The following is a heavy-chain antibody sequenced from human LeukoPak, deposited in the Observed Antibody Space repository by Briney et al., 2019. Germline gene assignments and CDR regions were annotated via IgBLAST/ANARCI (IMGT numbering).Heavy chain of an antibody. CDR2: MNPNSGNT. CDR1: GYTFTSYD. D-gene: IGHD3-16*02. Sequence: ASVKVSCKASGYTFTSYDINWVRQATGQGLEWMGWMNPNSGNTGYAQKFQGRVTMTRNTSISTAYMELSSLRSEDTAVYYCAREAFVSLRAANYYHYMDVWGKGTTVTVSS. CDR3: AREAFVSLRAANYYHYMDV. J-gene: IGHJ6*03. V-gene: IGHV1-8*01.